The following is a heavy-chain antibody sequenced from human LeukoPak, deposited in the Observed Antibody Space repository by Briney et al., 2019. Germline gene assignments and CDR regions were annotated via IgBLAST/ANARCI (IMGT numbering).Heavy chain of an antibody. CDR3: ARTTVVTRGAFDI. V-gene: IGHV4-59*08. J-gene: IGHJ3*02. CDR1: GGSISSYY. Sequence: SETLSLTCTVSGGSISSYYWSWIRQPPGKGLEWIGYIYYSGSTNYNPSLKSRVTISVDTPKNQFSLKLSSVTAADTAVYYCARTTVVTRGAFDIWGQGTMVTVSS. D-gene: IGHD4-23*01. CDR2: IYYSGST.